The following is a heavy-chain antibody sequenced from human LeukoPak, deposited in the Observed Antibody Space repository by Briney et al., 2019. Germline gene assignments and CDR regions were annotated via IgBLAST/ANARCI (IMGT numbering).Heavy chain of an antibody. J-gene: IGHJ5*02. V-gene: IGHV1-69*05. CDR1: GGTFSSYA. CDR3: ARTGPFRSWGWLDP. D-gene: IGHD6-13*01. Sequence: ASVKVSCKASGGTFSSYAISWVRQAPGQGLEWMGGIIPIFGTANYAQKFQGRVTITTDESTSTAYMELSSLRSEDTAVYYCARTGPFRSWGWLDPWGQGTLVTVSS. CDR2: IIPIFGTA.